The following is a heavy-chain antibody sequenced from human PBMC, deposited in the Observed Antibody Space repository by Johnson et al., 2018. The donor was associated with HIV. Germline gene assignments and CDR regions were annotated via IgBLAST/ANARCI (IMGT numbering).Heavy chain of an antibody. J-gene: IGHJ3*01. CDR1: GFTFDDYG. Sequence: VQLVESGGGVARPGGSLRLSCAASGFTFDDYGMSWVRQAPGKGLEWVSGINWQGGTPGFADSVKGRFTISRDNAKNSLYLQMNRLRVEDTALYYCARATYYYDPSGYLTRPRAFDVWGQGTMVTVAS. CDR2: INWQGGTP. D-gene: IGHD3-22*01. CDR3: ARATYYYDPSGYLTRPRAFDV. V-gene: IGHV3-20*04.